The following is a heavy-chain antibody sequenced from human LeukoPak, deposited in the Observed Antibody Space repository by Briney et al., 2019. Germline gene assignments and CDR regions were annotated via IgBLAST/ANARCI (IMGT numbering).Heavy chain of an antibody. J-gene: IGHJ5*02. D-gene: IGHD1-1*01. CDR1: GGSINSASYY. V-gene: IGHV4-39*01. CDR3: VGRKSTTPNWFDP. Sequence: SDTLSLTCTVSGGSINSASYYWGWIRQSPGKGLEWIGAIYYSGVTFYNPSLKSRVTISVDTSKNQFSLKLTSVTAADTSIYYCVGRKSTTPNWFDPWGQGTLVTVSS. CDR2: IYYSGVT.